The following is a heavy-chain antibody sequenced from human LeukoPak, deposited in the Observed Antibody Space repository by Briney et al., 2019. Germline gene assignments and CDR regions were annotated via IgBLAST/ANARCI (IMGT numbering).Heavy chain of an antibody. Sequence: GGSLRLSCAASGFTFSSYEMNWLRQAPGKGLEWVSYISTSGSTIYYADSVKGRFTISRDNAKNSLYLQMNSLRAEDTAVYYCAKLVGDLLTGYGDHYYYYYMDVWGKGTTVTISS. D-gene: IGHD3-9*01. CDR2: ISTSGSTI. V-gene: IGHV3-48*03. J-gene: IGHJ6*03. CDR3: AKLVGDLLTGYGDHYYYYYMDV. CDR1: GFTFSSYE.